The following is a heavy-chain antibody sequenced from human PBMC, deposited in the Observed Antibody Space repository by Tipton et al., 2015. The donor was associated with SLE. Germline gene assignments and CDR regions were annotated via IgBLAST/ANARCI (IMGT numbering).Heavy chain of an antibody. CDR2: IYYTGNI. J-gene: IGHJ4*01. D-gene: IGHD5/OR15-5a*01. V-gene: IGHV4-59*01. CDR1: IGSLNNYY. CDR3: ARSTPDEFDF. Sequence: TLSLTCIVSIGSLNNYYWSWIRQPPGKGLEWIGNIYYTGNINYSPSLKSRASMSVDTSKNRFSLKLKTGTAADTAVYYCARSTPDEFDFWGHGTLVTVSS.